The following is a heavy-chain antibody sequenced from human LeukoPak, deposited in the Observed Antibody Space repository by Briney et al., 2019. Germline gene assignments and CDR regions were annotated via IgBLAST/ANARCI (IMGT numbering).Heavy chain of an antibody. J-gene: IGHJ4*02. CDR2: IRYDGSNK. D-gene: IGHD3-22*01. CDR3: AKEWYYYDSSGFDY. V-gene: IGHV3-30*02. Sequence: GGSLRLSCAASGFTFSSYGMHWVRQAPGKGLEWVAFIRYDGSNKYYADSVKGRFTISRDNSKNTLYLQINSLRAEDTAVYYCAKEWYYYDSSGFDYWGQGTLVTVSS. CDR1: GFTFSSYG.